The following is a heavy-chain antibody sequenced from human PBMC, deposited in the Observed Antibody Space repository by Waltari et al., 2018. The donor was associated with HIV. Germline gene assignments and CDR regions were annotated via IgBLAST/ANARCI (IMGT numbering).Heavy chain of an antibody. CDR2: ISSSSIYI. J-gene: IGHJ4*02. Sequence: EVQLVESGGGLVKPGGSLRLSCAASGFTFSSNSMNWVRQAPGKGLGWVSSISSSSIYIYYADSVKGRFTISRDNAKNSLYLQMNSLRAEDTAVYYCARDGSGYSGEEGVDYWGQGTLVTVSS. D-gene: IGHD1-26*01. CDR1: GFTFSSNS. CDR3: ARDGSGYSGEEGVDY. V-gene: IGHV3-21*01.